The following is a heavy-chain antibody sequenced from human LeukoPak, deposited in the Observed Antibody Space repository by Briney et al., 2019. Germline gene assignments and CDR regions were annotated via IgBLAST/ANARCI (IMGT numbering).Heavy chain of an antibody. CDR3: ARGPGSGSYSGYLNY. V-gene: IGHV3-33*01. D-gene: IGHD1-26*01. CDR1: GFTFSSYG. CDR2: IWYDGSNK. J-gene: IGHJ4*02. Sequence: GGSLRLSCAASGFTFSSYGMHWVRQAPGKGLEWVAVIWYDGSNKYYADSVKGRFTISRDKSKNTLYLQMNSLRAEDTAVYYCARGPGSGSYSGYLNYWGQGTLVTVSS.